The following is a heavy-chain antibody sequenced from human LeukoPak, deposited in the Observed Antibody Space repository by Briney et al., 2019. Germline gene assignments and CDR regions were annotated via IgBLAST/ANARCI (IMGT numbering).Heavy chain of an antibody. Sequence: PSETLSLTCAVSGGSISSSNWWSWVRQPPGKGLEWIGEIYHSGSTNYNPSLKSRVTISVDKSKNQFSLKLSSVTAADTAVYYCARDPESLAVAGTLDYWGQGTLVTVSS. D-gene: IGHD6-19*01. CDR2: IYHSGST. J-gene: IGHJ4*02. V-gene: IGHV4-4*02. CDR3: ARDPESLAVAGTLDY. CDR1: GGSISSSNW.